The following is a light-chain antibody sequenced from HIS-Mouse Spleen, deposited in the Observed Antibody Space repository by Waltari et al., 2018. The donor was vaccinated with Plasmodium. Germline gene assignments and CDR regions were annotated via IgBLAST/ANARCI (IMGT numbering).Light chain of an antibody. CDR3: QQYYSYPHT. CDR1: QGIISY. CDR2: AAS. Sequence: ILMTTPPSFLSSSTAGRVTTTCRMTQGIISYLAWYQQKPGKAPELLIYAASTLQSGVPSRFSGSGSGTDFTLTISCLQSEDFATYYCQQYYSYPHTFGQGTKLEIK. J-gene: IGKJ2*01. V-gene: IGKV1D-8*02.